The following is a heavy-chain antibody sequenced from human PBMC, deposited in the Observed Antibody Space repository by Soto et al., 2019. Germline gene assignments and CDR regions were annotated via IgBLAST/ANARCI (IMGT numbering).Heavy chain of an antibody. V-gene: IGHV3-9*01. Sequence: GGSLRLSCAASGFTFEDFAMNWVRQAPGKGPEWVSRISWNGGRIDYADSVKGRFTISRDNAKNALYLQMNSLRPEDTALYYYDSSPYTFENWFDPWGQGTLVTVSS. D-gene: IGHD3-16*01. CDR3: DSSPYTFENWFDP. CDR2: ISWNGGRI. J-gene: IGHJ5*02. CDR1: GFTFEDFA.